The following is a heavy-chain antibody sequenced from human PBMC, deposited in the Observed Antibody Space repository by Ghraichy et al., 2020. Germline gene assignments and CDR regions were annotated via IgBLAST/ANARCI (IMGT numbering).Heavy chain of an antibody. CDR3: ARGRRFSGRAFDI. CDR1: GGSFSGYY. CDR2: INHSGST. D-gene: IGHD3-10*01. Sequence: SETLSLTCAVYGGSFSGYYWSWIRQPPGKGLEWIGEINHSGSTNYNPSLKSRVTISVDTSKNQFSLKLSSVTAADTAVYYCARGRRFSGRAFDIWGQGTMVTVSS. J-gene: IGHJ3*02. V-gene: IGHV4-34*01.